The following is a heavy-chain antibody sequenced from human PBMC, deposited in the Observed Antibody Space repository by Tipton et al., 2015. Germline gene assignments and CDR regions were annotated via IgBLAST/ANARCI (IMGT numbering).Heavy chain of an antibody. V-gene: IGHV4-59*01. CDR2: IQYSGST. D-gene: IGHD3-3*01. Sequence: TLSLTCSVSSDSISKYYWSWIRQPPGKELEWIGYIQYSGSTNYNPSLKSRVTISVDTSKTQFSLKMSSVTASDTAVYYCARGLRFSEWSSSILIYYQYGMDVWGQGTTVTVSS. CDR1: SDSISKYY. J-gene: IGHJ6*02. CDR3: ARGLRFSEWSSSILIYYQYGMDV.